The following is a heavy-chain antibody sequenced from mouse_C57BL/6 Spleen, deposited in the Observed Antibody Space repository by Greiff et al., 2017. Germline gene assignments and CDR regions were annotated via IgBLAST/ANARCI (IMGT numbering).Heavy chain of an antibody. CDR1: GFTFSSYA. V-gene: IGHV5-4*01. J-gene: IGHJ2*01. CDR2: ISDGGSYT. Sequence: EVQLQESGGGLVKPGGSLKLSCAASGFTFSSYAMSWVRQTPEKRLEWVATISDGGSYTYYPDNVKGRFTISRDNAKNNLYLQMSHLKSEDTAMYYCARGAVVATSYFDYWGQGTTLTVAS. D-gene: IGHD1-1*01. CDR3: ARGAVVATSYFDY.